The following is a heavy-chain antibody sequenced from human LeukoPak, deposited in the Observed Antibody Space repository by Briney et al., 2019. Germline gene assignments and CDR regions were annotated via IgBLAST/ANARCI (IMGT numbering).Heavy chain of an antibody. V-gene: IGHV3-66*01. CDR2: IYSGDST. D-gene: IGHD6-13*01. CDR1: GFTFSSNY. CDR3: ARVGQELTRGGVDY. J-gene: IGHJ4*02. Sequence: PGGSLRLSCAASGFTFSSNYMSWVRQAPGKGLEWGAVIYSGDSTYYADSVKGRFTISRDNSKNTLYLQMNSLRAEDTAVYYCARVGQELTRGGVDYWGQGTLVTVSS.